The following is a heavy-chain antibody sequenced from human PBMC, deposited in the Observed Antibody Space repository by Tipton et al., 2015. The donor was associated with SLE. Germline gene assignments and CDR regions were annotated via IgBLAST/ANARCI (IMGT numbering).Heavy chain of an antibody. V-gene: IGHV4-34*01. CDR2: INHSGST. J-gene: IGHJ6*03. D-gene: IGHD1-1*01. Sequence: TLSLTCAVYGGSFSVYYWTWIRQPPGKGLEWIGEINHSGSTNYNPSLKSRVSISVDTSKNQFSLRLSSVTAADTAVYYCARVPGLERSYYYNYYMDVWGRGTTVTVSS. CDR3: ARVPGLERSYYYNYYMDV. CDR1: GGSFSVYY.